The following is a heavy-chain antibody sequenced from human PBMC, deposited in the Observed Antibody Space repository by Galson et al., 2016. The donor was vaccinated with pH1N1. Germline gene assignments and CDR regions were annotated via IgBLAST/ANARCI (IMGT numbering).Heavy chain of an antibody. CDR1: GFSLTTSGVG. CDR3: AHTVAFLPPVILPAGTQYYFDS. V-gene: IGHV2-5*02. D-gene: IGHD2-2*01. CDR2: IYWDDDK. Sequence: PALVKPTQTLTLTCTFSGFSLTTSGVGVAWIRQPPGKALEWLALIYWDDDKRYSPSLESRLTITKDTSKNQVVLTMTNVDPVDTATYYCAHTVAFLPPVILPAGTQYYFDSWGLGTLVTVSS. J-gene: IGHJ4*02.